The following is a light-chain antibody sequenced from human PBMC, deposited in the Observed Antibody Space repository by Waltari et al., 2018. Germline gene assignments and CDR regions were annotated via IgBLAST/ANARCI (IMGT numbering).Light chain of an antibody. Sequence: QSLLTQPPSPSGTPGQRVAISCSGSSPNLGSNPVSWYQHPPGTAPQVLIYKNSPRPSGVPDRFSGSKSGTSASLAMSGLRSEDEGDYYCAAWDNSLSAWVFGGGTKLTVL. CDR3: AAWDNSLSAWV. V-gene: IGLV1-47*01. CDR1: SPNLGSNP. J-gene: IGLJ3*02. CDR2: KNS.